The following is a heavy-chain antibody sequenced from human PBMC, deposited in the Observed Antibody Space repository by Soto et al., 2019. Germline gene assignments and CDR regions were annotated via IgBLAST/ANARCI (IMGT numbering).Heavy chain of an antibody. CDR3: AAEMYILTRRGGMDV. D-gene: IGHD3-9*01. V-gene: IGHV1-58*01. CDR2: IVVGSGNT. Sequence: SVKVSCKASGFTFTTSAVQWVRQTRGQRLEWIGWIVVGSGNTNYAQKFQERVTITRDMSASTAYMELSSLRSEDTAVYYCAAEMYILTRRGGMDVWGQGTTVTVSS. J-gene: IGHJ6*02. CDR1: GFTFTTSA.